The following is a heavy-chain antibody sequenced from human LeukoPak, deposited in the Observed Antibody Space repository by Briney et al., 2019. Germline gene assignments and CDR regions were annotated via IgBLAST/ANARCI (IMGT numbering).Heavy chain of an antibody. J-gene: IGHJ3*02. V-gene: IGHV4-59*11. CDR2: ISYIGST. Sequence: TSETLSLTCAVSADSFSSHYWTWIRQPRGKGLEWIGYISYIGSTNYNPSLKSRVTISIDTSKNQFSLKLSSVTAADTAVYYCARDLVTVTKGFDIWGQGTMVTVSS. D-gene: IGHD4-17*01. CDR1: ADSFSSHY. CDR3: ARDLVTVTKGFDI.